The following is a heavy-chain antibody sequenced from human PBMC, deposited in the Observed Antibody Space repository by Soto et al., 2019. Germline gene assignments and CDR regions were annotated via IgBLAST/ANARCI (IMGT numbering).Heavy chain of an antibody. CDR2: ISAYNGNT. J-gene: IGHJ4*02. D-gene: IGHD3-22*01. Sequence: ASVKVSCKASGYTFTSYGISWVRQAPGQGLEWMGWISAYNGNTNYAQKLQGRVTMTTDTSTSTAYMELRSLRSDDTAVYYCARDPPYFYDSSGYYSTLDYCGQGTLVTVSA. CDR3: ARDPPYFYDSSGYYSTLDY. CDR1: GYTFTSYG. V-gene: IGHV1-18*01.